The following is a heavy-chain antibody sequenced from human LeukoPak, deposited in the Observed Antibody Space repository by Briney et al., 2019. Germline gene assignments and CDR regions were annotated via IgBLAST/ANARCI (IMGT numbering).Heavy chain of an antibody. CDR3: ARHRDYYDT. CDR2: IYSSGSA. CDR1: GAPINNNF. Sequence: SETLSLTCTVSGAPINNNFWTWIRQPPGKGLEWIGYIYSSGSANYNPSLKSRAIISGDTSKNQISLNLTSVTAADTAVYFCARHRDYYDTWGHGTLVTVSS. D-gene: IGHD3-22*01. J-gene: IGHJ4*01. V-gene: IGHV4-59*08.